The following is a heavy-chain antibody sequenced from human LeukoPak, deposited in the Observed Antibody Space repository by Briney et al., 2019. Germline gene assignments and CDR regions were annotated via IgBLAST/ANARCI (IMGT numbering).Heavy chain of an antibody. CDR3: AREGDYYDSSGYPNWFDP. V-gene: IGHV1-46*01. D-gene: IGHD3-22*01. Sequence: ASVKVSCKASGYTFTSYYMHWVRQAPGQGLEWMGIINPSGGSTSYAQKFQGRVTMTRDTSASTAYMELSSLRSEDMAVYYCAREGDYYDSSGYPNWFDPWGQGTLVTVSS. CDR2: INPSGGST. CDR1: GYTFTSYY. J-gene: IGHJ5*02.